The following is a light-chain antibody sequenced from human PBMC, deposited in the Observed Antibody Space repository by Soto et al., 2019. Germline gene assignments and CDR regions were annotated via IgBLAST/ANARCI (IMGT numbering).Light chain of an antibody. V-gene: IGKV3-15*01. J-gene: IGKJ5*01. CDR3: QQYNNWPQIT. CDR1: QTLRRT. CDR2: GAS. Sequence: SLGTLSLTPGERATLSCRASQTLRRTYIAWYQQKPGQAPRVLIYGASTRATGIPARFSGSGSGTEFTLTISSLQSEDFAVYYCQQYNNWPQITFGHGTRLEI.